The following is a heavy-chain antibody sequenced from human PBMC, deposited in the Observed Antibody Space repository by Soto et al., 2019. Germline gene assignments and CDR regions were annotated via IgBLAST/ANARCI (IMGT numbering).Heavy chain of an antibody. Sequence: QLQLQESGPGLVKPSETLSLTCTVSGASVSTSTDYWGWIRQPPGKGLEWIGSIYYSGSTYYNPSLKSRAPISVASSKNQFSLNLNSVTAADTAVYYCARPASGGLVPFDCWGQGTLVTVSS. CDR1: GASVSTSTDY. CDR2: IYYSGST. V-gene: IGHV4-39*01. D-gene: IGHD6-6*01. CDR3: ARPASGGLVPFDC. J-gene: IGHJ4*02.